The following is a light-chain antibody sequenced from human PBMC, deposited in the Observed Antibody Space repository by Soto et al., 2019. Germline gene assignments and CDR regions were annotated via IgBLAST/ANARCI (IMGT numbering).Light chain of an antibody. CDR1: SSNIGINY. CDR3: AAWDDSLGSHAV. Sequence: QSVLTQPPSASGNPGQTVTISCSGSSSNIGINYVYWYQQLPGTAPKLLIYRNSQRPSGIPDRFSGSKSGTSASLPISGLRSEDEADYYCAAWDDSLGSHAVFGGGTQLTVL. J-gene: IGLJ7*01. CDR2: RNS. V-gene: IGLV1-47*01.